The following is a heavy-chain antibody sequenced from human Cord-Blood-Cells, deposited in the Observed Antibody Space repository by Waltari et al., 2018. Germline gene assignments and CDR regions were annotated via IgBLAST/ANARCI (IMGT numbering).Heavy chain of an antibody. D-gene: IGHD5-12*01. CDR2: SSGSGGST. CDR3: AKNGWLRYYFDY. J-gene: IGHJ4*02. V-gene: IGHV3-23*01. CDR1: GFTFSSYA. Sequence: EVQLLESGGGLVQPGGSLRLSCAASGFTFSSYAMSWVRQAPGKGLGWVSGSSGSGGSTYYADSVKGRFTISRDNSKNTLYLQMNSLRAEDTAVYYCAKNGWLRYYFDYWGQGTLVTVSS.